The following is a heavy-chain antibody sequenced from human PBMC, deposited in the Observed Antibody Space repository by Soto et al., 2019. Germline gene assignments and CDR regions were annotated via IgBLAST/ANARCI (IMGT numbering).Heavy chain of an antibody. CDR1: GFTVSSNY. CDR3: ARSCSGGSCYHDAFDI. Sequence: GGSLRLSCAASGFTVSSNYMSWVRQAPGKGLEWVSVIYSGGSTYYADSMKGRFTISRDNSKNTLYLQMNSLRAEDTAVYYCARSCSGGSCYHDAFDIWGQGTMVTVSS. J-gene: IGHJ3*02. CDR2: IYSGGST. V-gene: IGHV3-66*01. D-gene: IGHD2-15*01.